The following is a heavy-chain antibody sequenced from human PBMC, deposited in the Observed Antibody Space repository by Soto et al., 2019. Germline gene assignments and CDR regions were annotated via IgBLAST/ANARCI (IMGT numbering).Heavy chain of an antibody. Sequence: VQLQESGPGLVKPSETLSLTCTVSGASISGYYWSWIRKSAGKGLEWIGRNYATGTTDYNPSLKSRVMMSVDTSKKQFALKLRSVTAADTAVYDGVRDGTKTLRDWFDPWGQGISVTVSS. CDR2: NYATGTT. J-gene: IGHJ5*02. CDR1: GASISGYY. V-gene: IGHV4-4*07. CDR3: VRDGTKTLRDWFDP. D-gene: IGHD1-1*01.